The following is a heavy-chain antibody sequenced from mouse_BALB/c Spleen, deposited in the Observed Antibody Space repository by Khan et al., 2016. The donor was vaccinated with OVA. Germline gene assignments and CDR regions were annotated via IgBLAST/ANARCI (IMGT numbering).Heavy chain of an antibody. CDR2: IAPGSGSN. CDR1: GYTFTSYW. D-gene: IGHD1-1*01. J-gene: IGHJ4*01. Sequence: DLVKPGASVKLSCKASGYTFTSYWINWMKQRPGQGLEWIGRIAPGSGSNYHNEMFKGKATLTVDTSSSTAYIQLSSLSSEDSAVYFGARENDYGRTCYAMDYWGQGTSVTVSS. V-gene: IGHV1S41*01. CDR3: ARENDYGRTCYAMDY.